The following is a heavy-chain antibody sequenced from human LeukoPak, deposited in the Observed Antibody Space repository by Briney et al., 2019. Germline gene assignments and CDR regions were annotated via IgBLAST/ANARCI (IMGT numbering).Heavy chain of an antibody. D-gene: IGHD2-21*01. CDR3: ARDGGDDLN. V-gene: IGHV3-48*01. CDR1: GFTFSSYS. CDR2: ISSSSSTI. Sequence: PGGFPRLSCAAPGFTFSSYSMNWVRQAPGKGLEWVSYISSSSSTIYYADSVKGRFTISRDNAKNSLYLQMNSLRAEDTAVYYCARDGGDDLNWGQGTLVTVSS. J-gene: IGHJ4*02.